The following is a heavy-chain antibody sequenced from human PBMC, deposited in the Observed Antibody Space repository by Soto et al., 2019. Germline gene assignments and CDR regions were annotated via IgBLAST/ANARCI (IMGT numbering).Heavy chain of an antibody. V-gene: IGHV1-18*01. CDR1: GYTFTSYG. Sequence: ASVKVSCKASGYTFTSYGISWVRQAPGQGLEWMGWISAYNGNTNYAQKLQGRVTMTTDTSTSTAYMELRSLRSDDTAVYYCARVQYISTSCYLGFDPWGQGTLVTVSS. D-gene: IGHD2-2*01. CDR2: ISAYNGNT. J-gene: IGHJ5*02. CDR3: ARVQYISTSCYLGFDP.